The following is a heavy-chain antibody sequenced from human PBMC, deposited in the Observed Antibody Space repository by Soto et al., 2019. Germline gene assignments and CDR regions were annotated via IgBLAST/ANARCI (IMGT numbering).Heavy chain of an antibody. CDR2: IYHSGST. D-gene: IGHD2-8*02. CDR3: ARDIGNGMPGDWYFDL. Sequence: QVQLQESGPGLVKPSETLSLTCTVSGGSIGRYYWTWIRQAPGEGLEWIGYIYHSGSTKYNPSLKSRVTLSVDTSKTQFFLNLTSVTAADTAVYYCARDIGNGMPGDWYFDLWGRGTLVTVSS. J-gene: IGHJ2*01. CDR1: GGSIGRYY. V-gene: IGHV4-59*01.